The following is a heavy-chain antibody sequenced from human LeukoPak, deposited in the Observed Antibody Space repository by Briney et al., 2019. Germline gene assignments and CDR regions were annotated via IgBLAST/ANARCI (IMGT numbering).Heavy chain of an antibody. J-gene: IGHJ3*02. CDR1: GFTFSSYA. CDR3: AKSPPDAFDI. V-gene: IGHV3-30*07. CDR2: ISYDGSNK. Sequence: GGSLRLSCAASGFTFSSYAMHWVRQAPGKGLEWVAVISYDGSNKYYADSVKGRFTISRDNSKNTLYLQMNSLRAEDTAVYYCAKSPPDAFDIWGQGTMVTVSS.